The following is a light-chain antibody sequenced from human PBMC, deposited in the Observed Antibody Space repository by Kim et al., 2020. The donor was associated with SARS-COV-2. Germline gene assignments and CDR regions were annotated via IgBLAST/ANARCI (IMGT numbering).Light chain of an antibody. Sequence: DIQMTQSPSSLSASVGDRVTITCQASQDIRRYLNWYQQKPGKAPKLLIRDAFILEAGVPSRFTGSGSGTDFTFTLISLQPEDIATYYCQQYDNLCAFGQETKLEI. CDR3: QQYDNLCA. V-gene: IGKV1-33*01. CDR2: DAF. J-gene: IGKJ2*02. CDR1: QDIRRY.